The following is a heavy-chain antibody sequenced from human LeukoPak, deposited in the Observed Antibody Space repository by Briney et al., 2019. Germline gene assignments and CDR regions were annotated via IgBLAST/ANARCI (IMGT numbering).Heavy chain of an antibody. J-gene: IGHJ4*02. CDR3: ARAVSGWYDY. D-gene: IGHD6-19*01. V-gene: IGHV1-18*01. CDR2: TSTYNVNT. Sequence: GSSVKVSCKASVYTFTSYGFIWVRQAPGQGLEWMAWTSTYNVNTKYAQKFQGRVTLTTDTSRSTVFMDLRSLTSDDAAVYYCARAVSGWYDYWGQGTLVTVSS. CDR1: VYTFTSYG.